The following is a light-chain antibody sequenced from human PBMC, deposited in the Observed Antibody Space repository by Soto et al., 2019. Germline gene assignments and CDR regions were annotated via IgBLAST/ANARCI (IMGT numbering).Light chain of an antibody. CDR1: QSVSNY. CDR3: QQYGGSPQT. Sequence: EIVLTQSPGTLSLSPGERATLSCRASQSVSNYLAWYQPKPGQAPRLLIYGASSRATGIPDRFSGSGSGTDLNLTISRLEPEDLVVYYWQQYGGSPQTFGQETKVEIK. J-gene: IGKJ1*01. CDR2: GAS. V-gene: IGKV3-20*01.